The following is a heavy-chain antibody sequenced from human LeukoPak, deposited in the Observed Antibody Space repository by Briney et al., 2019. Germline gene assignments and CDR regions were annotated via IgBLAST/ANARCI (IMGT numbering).Heavy chain of an antibody. V-gene: IGHV1-69-2*01. Sequence: ASVNVSCKVSRYTFTDYYMHWVQQAPGKELEWMGLVDPEDGETIYAEKFQDRVTITADTSTDTAYMELSSLRSEDTAVYYCATAAIDYWGQGTLVTVSS. CDR1: RYTFTDYY. CDR3: ATAAIDY. CDR2: VDPEDGET. J-gene: IGHJ4*02.